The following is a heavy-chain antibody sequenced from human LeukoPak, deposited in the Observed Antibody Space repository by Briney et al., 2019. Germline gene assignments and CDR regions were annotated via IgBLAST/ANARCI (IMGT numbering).Heavy chain of an antibody. D-gene: IGHD3-16*02. V-gene: IGHV3-15*01. CDR1: GFTFSNAW. Sequence: GGSLRLSCAASGFTFSNAWMSWVRQAPGKGLEWVGRIKSKTDGGTTDYAAPVKGRFTISRDDPKNTLYLQMNSLKTEDTAVYYCTTTLDYVWGSYRFCDDYWGQGTLVTVSS. CDR2: IKSKTDGGTT. J-gene: IGHJ4*02. CDR3: TTTLDYVWGSYRFCDDY.